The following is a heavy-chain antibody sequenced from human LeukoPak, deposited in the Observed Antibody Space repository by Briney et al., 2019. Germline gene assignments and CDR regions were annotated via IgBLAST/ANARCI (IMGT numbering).Heavy chain of an antibody. D-gene: IGHD3-10*01. CDR3: AKVTYGSGTYGAFDY. V-gene: IGHV3-21*04. CDR2: ISISSNYI. J-gene: IGHJ4*02. Sequence: GGSLRLSCAASGFTFSRYSMNWVRQAPGKGLEWVSSISISSNYIYYADSVKGRFTISRGNSKNTLYLQMNSLRAEDTAVYYCAKVTYGSGTYGAFDYWGQGTLVTVSS. CDR1: GFTFSRYS.